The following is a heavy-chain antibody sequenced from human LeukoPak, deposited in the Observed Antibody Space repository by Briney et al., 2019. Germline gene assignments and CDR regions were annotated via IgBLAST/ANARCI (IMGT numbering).Heavy chain of an antibody. CDR1: GFNFRAYW. J-gene: IGHJ4*02. D-gene: IGHD6-19*01. CDR3: ARESPDSSGWFYYFDY. Sequence: GSLRLSCTTSGFNFRAYWMAWVRQAPGKGLEWVANIKQDGSEKYYVDSVKGRFTISRDNAKNSLYLQMNSLRAEDTAVYYCARESPDSSGWFYYFDYWGQGTLVTVSS. CDR2: IKQDGSEK. V-gene: IGHV3-7*01.